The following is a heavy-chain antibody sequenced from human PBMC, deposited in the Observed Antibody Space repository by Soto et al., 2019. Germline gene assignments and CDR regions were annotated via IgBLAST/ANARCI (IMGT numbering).Heavy chain of an antibody. D-gene: IGHD1-26*01. CDR2: INHSGST. CDR1: GGSFSGYY. Sequence: QVQLQQWGAGLLKPSETPSLTCAVYGGSFSGYYWSWIRQPPGKGLEWIGEINHSGSTNYNPSLKSRVTISVDTSKNQFSLKLSSVTAADTAVYYCARVGYSGSYYDYWGQGTLVTVSS. J-gene: IGHJ4*02. CDR3: ARVGYSGSYYDY. V-gene: IGHV4-34*01.